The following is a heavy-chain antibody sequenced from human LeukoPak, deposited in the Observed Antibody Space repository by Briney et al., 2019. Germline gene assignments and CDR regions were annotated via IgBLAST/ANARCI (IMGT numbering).Heavy chain of an antibody. J-gene: IGHJ3*02. Sequence: ASVKVSCKASGYTFTSYGISWVRQAPGQGLEWMGWISAYNGNTNYAQKLQGRVIMTTDTSTSTAYMELRSLRAEDMAVYYCAREIPTLDYYDSSGYGTNAFDIWGQGTMVTVSS. V-gene: IGHV1-18*03. D-gene: IGHD3-22*01. CDR2: ISAYNGNT. CDR3: AREIPTLDYYDSSGYGTNAFDI. CDR1: GYTFTSYG.